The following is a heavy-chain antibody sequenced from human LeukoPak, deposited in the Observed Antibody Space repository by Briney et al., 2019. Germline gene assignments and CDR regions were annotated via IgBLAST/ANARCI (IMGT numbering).Heavy chain of an antibody. D-gene: IGHD4-17*01. CDR2: IYCGGST. CDR3: ARVDYGDYGFDY. Sequence: GVSLRLSCAASGFTVSSNYMSWVRQAPGKGLEWVSVIYCGGSTYYADSVEGRFTISRDNSKNTLYLQMNSLRAEDTAVYYCARVDYGDYGFDYWGQGTLVTVSS. CDR1: GFTVSSNY. V-gene: IGHV3-66*01. J-gene: IGHJ4*02.